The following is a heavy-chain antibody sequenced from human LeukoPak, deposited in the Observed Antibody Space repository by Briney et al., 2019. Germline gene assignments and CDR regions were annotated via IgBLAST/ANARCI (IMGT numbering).Heavy chain of an antibody. CDR2: IYYSGST. V-gene: IGHV4-59*01. CDR3: ARDLYGDSRYYFDY. Sequence: SETLSLTCTVSGVSISSYYWSWIRQPPGKGLEWIGYIYYSGSTNYNPSLKSRVTISVDTSKNQFSLKLSSVTAADTAVYYCARDLYGDSRYYFDYWGQGTLVTVSS. D-gene: IGHD4-17*01. CDR1: GVSISSYY. J-gene: IGHJ4*02.